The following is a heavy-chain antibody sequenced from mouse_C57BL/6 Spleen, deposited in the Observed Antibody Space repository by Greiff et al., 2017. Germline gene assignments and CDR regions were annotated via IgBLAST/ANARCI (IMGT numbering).Heavy chain of an antibody. CDR2: FHPNNDDT. Sequence: VQLQQSGAELVKPGASVKMSCKASGYTFTNYPIEWVKQSHGKSLEWIGNFHPNNDDTKYNEKFKGKATLTVEKSSSTVYLELIRLTSDDSAVYYCASCEYYDQAMDYWGRGTSVTVSS. V-gene: IGHV1-47*01. J-gene: IGHJ4*01. CDR1: GYTFTNYP. CDR3: ASCEYYDQAMDY. D-gene: IGHD2-4*01.